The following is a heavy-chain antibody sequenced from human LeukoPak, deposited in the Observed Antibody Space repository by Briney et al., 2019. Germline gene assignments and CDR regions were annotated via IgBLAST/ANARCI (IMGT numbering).Heavy chain of an antibody. CDR2: IIPILGIA. Sequence: SVKVSCKASGGTFSSYAISWVRQAPGQGLEWMGRIIPILGIANYAQKFQGRVTITADKSTSTAYMELSSLRSEDTAVYYCARTDYGSGRSYYFDYWGQGTLVTVSS. D-gene: IGHD3-10*01. CDR3: ARTDYGSGRSYYFDY. CDR1: GGTFSSYA. J-gene: IGHJ4*02. V-gene: IGHV1-69*04.